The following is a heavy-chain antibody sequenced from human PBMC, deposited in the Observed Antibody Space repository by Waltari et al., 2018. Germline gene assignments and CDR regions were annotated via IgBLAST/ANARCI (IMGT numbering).Heavy chain of an antibody. CDR1: GGSISSGSYY. Sequence: QVQLQESGPGLVKPSQTLSLTCTVSGGSISSGSYYWSWIRQPAGKGLEWIGRIYTSGSTTYNPSLKSRVTISVDTSKNQFSLKLSSVTAADTAVYYCARDYSKVVGDAFDIWGQGTMVTVSS. CDR2: IYTSGST. V-gene: IGHV4-61*02. D-gene: IGHD1-26*01. J-gene: IGHJ3*02. CDR3: ARDYSKVVGDAFDI.